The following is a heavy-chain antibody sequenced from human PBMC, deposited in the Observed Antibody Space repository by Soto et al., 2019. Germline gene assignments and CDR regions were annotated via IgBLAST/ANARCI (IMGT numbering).Heavy chain of an antibody. CDR1: GFTFRRYD. V-gene: IGHV3-13*01. J-gene: IGHJ4*02. Sequence: GGSLRLSCAASGFTFRRYDMHWVRQATGKGLEWVSTIGTAGDTYYPGSVKGRFTISRENAKNSLYLQMNSLRAGDTAVYYCARVTYYYDSSGSYYYDYWGQGTQVTVPQ. D-gene: IGHD3-22*01. CDR3: ARVTYYYDSSGSYYYDY. CDR2: IGTAGDT.